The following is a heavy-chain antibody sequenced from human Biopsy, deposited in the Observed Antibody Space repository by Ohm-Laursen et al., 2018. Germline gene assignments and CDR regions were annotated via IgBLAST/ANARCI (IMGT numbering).Heavy chain of an antibody. CDR1: GRFFSSYA. CDR2: IIPLLGIT. V-gene: IGHV1-69*04. Sequence: SSVTASCPVYGRFFSSYAMGWVRQPPGQGLGWLGRIIPLLGITNYAQKFQGRVTISADKSTSTAYMELSSLRSEETAVYYCARESREGDVWGQGTTVTVSS. J-gene: IGHJ6*02. CDR3: ARESREGDV.